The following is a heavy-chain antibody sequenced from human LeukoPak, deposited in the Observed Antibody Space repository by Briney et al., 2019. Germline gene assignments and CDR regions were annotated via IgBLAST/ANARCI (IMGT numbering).Heavy chain of an antibody. CDR1: GGSISSYY. Sequence: PSQTLSPTCTVSGGSISSYYWSWIRQPAGKGLEWIGRIYTSGSTNYNPSLKSRVTMSVDTSKNQFSLKLSSVTAADTAVYYCARAYYDSWSGYYVYFDYWGQGTLVTVSS. J-gene: IGHJ4*02. CDR3: ARAYYDSWSGYYVYFDY. CDR2: IYTSGST. V-gene: IGHV4-4*07. D-gene: IGHD3-3*01.